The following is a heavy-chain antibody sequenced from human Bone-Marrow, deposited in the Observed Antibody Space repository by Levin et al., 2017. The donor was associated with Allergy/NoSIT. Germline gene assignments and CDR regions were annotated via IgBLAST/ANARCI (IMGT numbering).Heavy chain of an antibody. CDR2: IDPSGGST. CDR3: TRDNRMPVGGTGWFDP. Sequence: GESLKISCKTSGYVFATHYMHWVRQAPRQGLEWMGLIDPSGGSTTYAQNFQGRVTVTRDASTATVYLELTNLTSEDTGIYYCTRDNRMPVGGTGWFDPWGQGTLVTVFS. J-gene: IGHJ5*02. V-gene: IGHV1-46*03. D-gene: IGHD4-23*01. CDR1: GYVFATHY.